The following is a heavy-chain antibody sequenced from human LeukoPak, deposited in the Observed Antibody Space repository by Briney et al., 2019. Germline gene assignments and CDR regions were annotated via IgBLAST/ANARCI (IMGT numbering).Heavy chain of an antibody. Sequence: GGSLRLSCAASGFTFSIYAMHWVRQAPGMGLEWVAVISYDGSNKYYADSAKGRFTISRDNSKNTLHLQMNSLRTEDTAMCYCAAGTSNYFDYWGQGTLVTVSS. CDR1: GFTFSIYA. CDR2: ISYDGSNK. CDR3: AAGTSNYFDY. V-gene: IGHV3-30-3*01. J-gene: IGHJ4*02. D-gene: IGHD2-2*01.